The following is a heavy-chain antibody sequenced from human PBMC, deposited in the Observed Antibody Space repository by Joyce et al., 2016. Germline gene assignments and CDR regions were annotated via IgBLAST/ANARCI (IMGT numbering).Heavy chain of an antibody. CDR3: TRGSGTGWFDP. V-gene: IGHV3-7*03. J-gene: IGHJ5*02. Sequence: EVYLVESGGGLVQPGGSLRLSCAASGFSFRYFWMDWVRQAPGKGREWVAQINEDGSEKNYIDSLRGRFTISRDNAKNSVDLQINSLRVEDTAVYYCTRGSGTGWFDPWGQGTLVTVSS. D-gene: IGHD6-13*01. CDR1: GFSFRYFW. CDR2: INEDGSEK.